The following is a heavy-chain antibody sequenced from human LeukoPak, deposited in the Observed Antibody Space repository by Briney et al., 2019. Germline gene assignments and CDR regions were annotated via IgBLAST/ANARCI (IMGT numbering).Heavy chain of an antibody. Sequence: PSETLSLTCTVSGGSISSYYWSWIRQPPGKGLEWIGYIYYSGSTNYNPSLKSRVTISVKTSKNQFSLKLRSVTAADTAVYYCARVTGYTIEDYFDYWGQGTLVTVSS. D-gene: IGHD3-9*01. J-gene: IGHJ4*02. V-gene: IGHV4-59*01. CDR3: ARVTGYTIEDYFDY. CDR1: GGSISSYY. CDR2: IYYSGST.